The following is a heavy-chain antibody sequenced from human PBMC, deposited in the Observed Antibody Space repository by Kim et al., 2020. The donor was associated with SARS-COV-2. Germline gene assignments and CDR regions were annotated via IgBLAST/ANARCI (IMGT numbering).Heavy chain of an antibody. V-gene: IGHV3-23*01. Sequence: GGSLRLSCAASGFTFSTSAMSWVRQAPGKGLEWVSDIGTNGETVHYSDFVKGRFTISRDNSKSTLYLKMNSLGAEDTALYYCAKMGTIGWGHFDRWGLGALVTVPS. CDR2: IGTNGETV. CDR3: AKMGTIGWGHFDR. CDR1: GFTFSTSA. D-gene: IGHD6-19*01. J-gene: IGHJ5*02.